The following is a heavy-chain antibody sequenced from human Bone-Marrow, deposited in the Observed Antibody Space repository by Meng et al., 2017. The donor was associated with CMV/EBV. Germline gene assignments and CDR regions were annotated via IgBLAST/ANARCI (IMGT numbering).Heavy chain of an antibody. D-gene: IGHD3-3*01. V-gene: IGHV4-59*12. CDR3: AREMKYYDIWSGYQPAALDI. J-gene: IGHJ3*02. CDR2: ISYSGST. CDR1: GGSISSYY. Sequence: SETLSLTCTVSGGSISSYYWSWIRQPPGKVLEWIGYISYSGSTNYNPSLKSRVTISVDTSKNQFSLKLRSVTAADTAVYYCAREMKYYDIWSGYQPAALDIWGQETMVTVSS.